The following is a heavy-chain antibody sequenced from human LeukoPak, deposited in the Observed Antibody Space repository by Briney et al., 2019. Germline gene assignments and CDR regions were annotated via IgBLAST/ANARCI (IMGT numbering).Heavy chain of an antibody. D-gene: IGHD6-13*01. Sequence: SETLSLTCDVYGGSFSGYFWSWIRQPPGKGLEWIGEINHSGSTNYNPSLKSRVTISVDTSKNQFSLKVSSVTAADTAVYYCAGGRLGSTWYYHWGQGTQVTVSP. CDR1: GGSFSGYF. CDR2: INHSGST. V-gene: IGHV4-34*01. J-gene: IGHJ5*02. CDR3: AGGRLGSTWYYH.